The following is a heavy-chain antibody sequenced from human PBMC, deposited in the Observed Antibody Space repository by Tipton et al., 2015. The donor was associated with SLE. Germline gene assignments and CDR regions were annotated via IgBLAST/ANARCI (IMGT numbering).Heavy chain of an antibody. V-gene: IGHV5-51*03. CDR2: IYPGDSDI. CDR1: GYSFTNYW. CDR3: ARRAVTGSHYFYYALDI. J-gene: IGHJ6*02. Sequence: QSGPEVKKPGESLKISCKGSGYSFTNYWIGWVRQMPGKGLEWMGIIYPGDSDIRYTPSFQGHVTISVDKSINTAYLQWSSLKTSDSAIYFCARRAVTGSHYFYYALDIWGQGTTVTVSS. D-gene: IGHD6-19*01.